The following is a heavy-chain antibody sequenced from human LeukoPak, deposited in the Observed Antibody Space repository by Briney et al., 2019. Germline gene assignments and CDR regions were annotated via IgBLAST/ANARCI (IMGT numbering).Heavy chain of an antibody. CDR2: FDPEDGET. D-gene: IGHD6-13*01. Sequence: ASVKVSCKVSGYTLTELSMHWVRQAPGKGLEWMGGFDPEDGETIYAQKFQGRVTMTEDTSTDTAYMELSSLRSEDTAVYYCVTDIGYSSSWYEVGLDPWGQGTLVTVSS. J-gene: IGHJ5*02. V-gene: IGHV1-24*01. CDR3: VTDIGYSSSWYEVGLDP. CDR1: GYTLTELS.